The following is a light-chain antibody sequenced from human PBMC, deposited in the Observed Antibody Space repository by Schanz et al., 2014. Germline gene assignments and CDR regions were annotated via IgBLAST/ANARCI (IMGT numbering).Light chain of an antibody. CDR3: QQYDNWWT. J-gene: IGKJ1*01. CDR2: GAS. V-gene: IGKV3-15*01. CDR1: QSVSSY. Sequence: EIVLTQSPATLSLSPGERATLSCRASQSVSSYLAWYQQKPGQAPRLLIYGASTRATGIPARFSGSGSGTEFTLTISSLQSEDFVVYYCQQYDNWWTFGPGTKVEIK.